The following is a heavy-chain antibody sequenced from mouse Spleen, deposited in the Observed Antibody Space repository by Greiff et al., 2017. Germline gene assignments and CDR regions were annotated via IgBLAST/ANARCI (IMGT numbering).Heavy chain of an antibody. CDR3: TRGYYEDY. CDR2: IDPENGDT. D-gene: IGHD2-3*01. CDR1: GFNIKDDY. Sequence: EVQVVESGAELVRPGASVKLSCTASGFNIKDDYMHWVKQRPEQGLEWIGWIDPENGDTEYASKFQGKATITADTSSNTAYLQLSSLTSEDTAVYYCTRGYYEDYWGQGTTLTVSS. V-gene: IGHV14-4*01. J-gene: IGHJ2*01.